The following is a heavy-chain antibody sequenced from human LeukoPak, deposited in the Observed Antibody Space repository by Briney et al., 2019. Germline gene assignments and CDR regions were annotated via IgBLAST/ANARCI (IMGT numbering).Heavy chain of an antibody. CDR2: ISGNGGST. J-gene: IGHJ4*02. D-gene: IGHD5-24*01. V-gene: IGHV3-64*01. Sequence: GGSLRLSCAASGFTFSSYAMQWVRQAPEKRLEYVSAISGNGGSTYYANSVKGRFTMSRDNSRNTLYLQMGSLRPEDTAVYYCARDGKATNDYWGQGTLVTVSS. CDR3: ARDGKATNDY. CDR1: GFTFSSYA.